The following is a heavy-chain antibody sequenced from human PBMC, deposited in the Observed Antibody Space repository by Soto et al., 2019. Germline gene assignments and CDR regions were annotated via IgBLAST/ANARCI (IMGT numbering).Heavy chain of an antibody. CDR2: ISSSSSYI. Sequence: GGSLRLSCAASGFTFSSYCMNWVRQAPGKGLEWVSSISSSSSYIFYADSVKGRFTISRDNSKNTLYLQMNSLRAEDTAVYYCARDLGSGYFPDYYYYGMDVWGQGTTVTVSS. CDR3: ARDLGSGYFPDYYYYGMDV. D-gene: IGHD3-3*01. J-gene: IGHJ6*02. V-gene: IGHV3-21*01. CDR1: GFTFSSYC.